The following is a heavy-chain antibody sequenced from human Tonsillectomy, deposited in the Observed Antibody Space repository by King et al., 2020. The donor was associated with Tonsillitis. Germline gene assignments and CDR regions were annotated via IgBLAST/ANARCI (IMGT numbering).Heavy chain of an antibody. CDR1: GGPISSFY. V-gene: IGHV4-4*07. J-gene: IGHJ2*01. Sequence: QLQLQESGPGLVKPSETLSLTCTVSGGPISSFYWSWIRQPAGKGLEWIGRIYTSGSTNSNPSLKSRVTMSVDTSKNQFSLELSSVTAADTAVYCCARAYADYDRDWYFDRWGRGTLATVSS. CDR3: ARAYADYDRDWYFDR. D-gene: IGHD4-17*01. CDR2: IYTSGST.